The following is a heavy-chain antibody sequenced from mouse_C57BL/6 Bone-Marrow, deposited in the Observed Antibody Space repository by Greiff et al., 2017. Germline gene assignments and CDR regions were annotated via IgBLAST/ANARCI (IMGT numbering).Heavy chain of an antibody. D-gene: IGHD1-1*01. CDR1: GFSLTSYG. J-gene: IGHJ4*01. V-gene: IGHV2-6*01. Sequence: QVQLKESGPGLVAPSQSLSITCTVSGFSLTSYGVDWVRQSPGKGLEWLGVIWGVGSTNYNSALKSRLSISKDNYKSQVFLKMNSLQTDDTAMYYCARVYGRGAMDYWGQGTSVTVSS. CDR2: IWGVGST. CDR3: ARVYGRGAMDY.